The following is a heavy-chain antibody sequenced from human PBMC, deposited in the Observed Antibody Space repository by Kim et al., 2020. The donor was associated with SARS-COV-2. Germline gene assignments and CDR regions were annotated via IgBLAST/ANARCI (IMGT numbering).Heavy chain of an antibody. V-gene: IGHV3-23*01. D-gene: IGHD5-12*01. CDR3: AKSLSGGCSNAMDV. CDR1: GFTFSNHA. CDR2: VGRSSDTI. Sequence: GGSLRLSCAASGFTFSNHAMNWFRQAPGKGLEWVSGVGRSSDTIYNVGSVKGRFTVSRDNSKNTLYLQMNSLRAEDTAIYYCAKSLSGGCSNAMDVGGQGPTVTVSS. J-gene: IGHJ6*02.